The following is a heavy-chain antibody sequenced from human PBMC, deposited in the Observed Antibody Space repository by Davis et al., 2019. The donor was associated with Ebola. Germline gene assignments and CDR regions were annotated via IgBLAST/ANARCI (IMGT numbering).Heavy chain of an antibody. CDR2: IKSKTDGGTT. J-gene: IGHJ6*03. V-gene: IGHV3-15*01. CDR3: AIRGYYYYFYMDV. Sequence: GESLKISCVASGFTFSNVWMSWVRQAPGKGLEWVGRIKSKTDGGTTDYAAPVKGRFTISRDDSKNTLYLQMNSLKTEDTAVYYCAIRGYYYYFYMDVWGKGTTVTVSS. CDR1: GFTFSNVW. D-gene: IGHD5-24*01.